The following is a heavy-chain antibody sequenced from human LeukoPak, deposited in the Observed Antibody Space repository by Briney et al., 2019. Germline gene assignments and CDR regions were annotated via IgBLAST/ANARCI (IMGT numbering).Heavy chain of an antibody. V-gene: IGHV3-7*03. J-gene: IGHJ4*02. CDR1: GFTFSSYW. CDR3: AKDRGSGSYSPFFDY. Sequence: GGSLRLYCAASGFTFSSYWMSWVRQAPGKGLEWVATIRQDGSQKYYVDSVKGRFTISRDNAKNSLYLQMNSLRAEDTALYYCAKDRGSGSYSPFFDYWGQGTLVTVSS. CDR2: IRQDGSQK. D-gene: IGHD3-10*01.